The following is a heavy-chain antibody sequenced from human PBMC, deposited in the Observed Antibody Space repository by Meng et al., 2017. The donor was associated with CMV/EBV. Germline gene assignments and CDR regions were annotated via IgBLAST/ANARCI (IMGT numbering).Heavy chain of an antibody. CDR2: IKQHGSEK. V-gene: IGHV3-7*01. CDR1: GFNFSAYW. Sequence: GGSPRLSCAASGFNFSAYWMIWVRQAPGKGLEWVANIKQHGSEKYYVDSVKGRFTISRDDAKNSLYLQMNSLRVEDTAVYYCAREYGGWFDPWGQGTLVTVSS. D-gene: IGHD3-16*01. CDR3: AREYGGWFDP. J-gene: IGHJ5*02.